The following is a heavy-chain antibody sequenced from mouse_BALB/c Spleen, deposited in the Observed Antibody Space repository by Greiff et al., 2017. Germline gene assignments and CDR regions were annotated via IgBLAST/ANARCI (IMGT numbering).Heavy chain of an antibody. CDR2: IDPSDSYT. Sequence: QVQLQQPGAELVKPGASVKMSCKASGYTFTSYWMHWVKQRPGQGLEWIGTIDPSDSYTSYNQKFTGKATLTVDTSSSTAYMQLSSLTSEDSAVYYCTRGLTGKNFDVWGAGTTVTVSS. J-gene: IGHJ1*01. CDR1: GYTFTSYW. D-gene: IGHD4-1*01. CDR3: TRGLTGKNFDV. V-gene: IGHV1S127*01.